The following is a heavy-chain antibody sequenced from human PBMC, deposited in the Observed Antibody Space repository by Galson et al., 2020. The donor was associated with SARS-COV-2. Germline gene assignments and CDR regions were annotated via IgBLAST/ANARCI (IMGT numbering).Heavy chain of an antibody. J-gene: IGHJ5*02. CDR2: IYWDDDK. CDR3: AESALEGWFGEWFGP. V-gene: IGHV2-5*02. CDR1: GFSLSTRGVG. Sequence: SGPTLVKPTQTLTLTCTFSGFSLSTRGVGVGWIRHPPGKALEWLALIYWDDDKRYSPSLKSRLTITKDTSKNQVVLTMTNMDPVDTATYYGAESALEGWFGEWFGPWGVGTLVTVSS. D-gene: IGHD3-10*01.